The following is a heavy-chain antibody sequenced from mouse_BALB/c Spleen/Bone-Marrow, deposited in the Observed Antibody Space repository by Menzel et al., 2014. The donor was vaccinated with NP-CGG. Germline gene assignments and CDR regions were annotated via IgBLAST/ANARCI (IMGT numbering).Heavy chain of an antibody. J-gene: IGHJ4*01. CDR1: GYSFTGYF. V-gene: IGHV1-37*01. Sequence: EVHLVESGPELVKPGASVKISCKASGYSFTGYFMNWVKQSHGKSLEWIGRTNPYNGDTFYNQKFKGKATLTVDKSSSTAHMELLSLTSEDSAVYYCGRSKYGNYDAMDYWGQGTSVTVSS. CDR2: TNPYNGDT. CDR3: GRSKYGNYDAMDY. D-gene: IGHD2-10*02.